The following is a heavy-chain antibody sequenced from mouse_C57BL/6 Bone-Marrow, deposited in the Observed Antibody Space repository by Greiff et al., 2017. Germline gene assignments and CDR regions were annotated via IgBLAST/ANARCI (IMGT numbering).Heavy chain of an antibody. V-gene: IGHV1-15*01. D-gene: IGHD2-1*01. CDR2: IDPETGGT. CDR3: TGYGNYLAWFAY. J-gene: IGHJ3*01. CDR1: GYTFTDYE. Sequence: QVQLQQSGAELVRPGASVTLSCKASGYTFTDYEMHWVKQTPVHGLEWIGAIDPETGGTAYNQKFKGKAILTAAKSSSTAYMELRSLTSEDSAVYYCTGYGNYLAWFAYWGQGTLVTVSA.